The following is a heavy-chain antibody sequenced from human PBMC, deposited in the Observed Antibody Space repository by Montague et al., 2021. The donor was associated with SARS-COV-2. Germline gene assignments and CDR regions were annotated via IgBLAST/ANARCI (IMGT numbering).Heavy chain of an antibody. Sequence: PALVKPTQTLTLTCTFSEFSLSTSGMCVSWIRQLPGKALEWLARIDWDXDKYYSTSLKTRLTISKDTSKNQVVLTMTNMDPVDTATYYCAREYSSGVYFDYWGQGTLVTVSS. V-gene: IGHV2-70*11. D-gene: IGHD6-19*01. CDR3: AREYSSGVYFDY. CDR2: IDWDXDK. J-gene: IGHJ4*02. CDR1: EFSLSTSGMC.